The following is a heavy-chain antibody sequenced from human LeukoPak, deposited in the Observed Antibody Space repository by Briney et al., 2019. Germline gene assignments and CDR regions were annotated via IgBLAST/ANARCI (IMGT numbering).Heavy chain of an antibody. CDR2: MNQDGSEK. Sequence: PGGSLRLSCAVSGITLSNYGMSWVRQAPGKGLEWVANMNQDGSEKYYVDSVRGRFTISRDNAKNSLYLQMNSLRAEDTAVYYCARDIEYIVATIGDWGQGTLVNVSS. CDR3: ARDIEYIVATIGD. D-gene: IGHD5-12*01. V-gene: IGHV3-7*01. CDR1: GITLSNYG. J-gene: IGHJ4*02.